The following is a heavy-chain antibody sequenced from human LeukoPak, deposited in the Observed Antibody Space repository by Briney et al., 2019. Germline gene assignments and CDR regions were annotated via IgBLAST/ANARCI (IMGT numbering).Heavy chain of an antibody. Sequence: SETLSLTCTVSGGSISSYYWSWIRQPPGQGLEWIGYIYYSGSTNYNPSLKSRVTISVDTSKNQFSLKLSSVTAADTAVYYCARLVAGTYMDVWGQGTTVTVSS. V-gene: IGHV4-59*08. CDR1: GGSISSYY. D-gene: IGHD6-19*01. CDR2: IYYSGST. CDR3: ARLVAGTYMDV. J-gene: IGHJ6*02.